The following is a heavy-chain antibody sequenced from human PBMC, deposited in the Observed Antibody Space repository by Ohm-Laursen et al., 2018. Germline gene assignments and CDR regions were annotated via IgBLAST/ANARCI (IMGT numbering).Heavy chain of an antibody. J-gene: IGHJ3*02. Sequence: SLRLSCAASGFTFGSYAMYWVRQAPGKGLEWVAGIWYDGSNKYYGDSVKGRFTISRDNAKNSLYLQMNSLRAEDTAVYYCAKDINLRYYDSSGYAYDAFDIWGQGTMVTVSS. CDR2: IWYDGSNK. CDR1: GFTFGSYA. V-gene: IGHV3-33*03. CDR3: AKDINLRYYDSSGYAYDAFDI. D-gene: IGHD3-22*01.